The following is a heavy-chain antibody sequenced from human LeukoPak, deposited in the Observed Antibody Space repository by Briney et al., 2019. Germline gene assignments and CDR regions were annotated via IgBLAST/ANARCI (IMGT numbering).Heavy chain of an antibody. Sequence: PGGSLRLSCTASGFIVTNNYINWVRQAPGKGLEWVSLVYSGGSTYYADSVKGRFTISRDNSKNMVCLQMNSLRAEDTAMYYCARDPPAVLIDTYGWGQGTLVTVSS. V-gene: IGHV3-66*01. CDR1: GFIVTNNY. J-gene: IGHJ4*02. CDR2: VYSGGST. D-gene: IGHD2-8*01. CDR3: ARDPPAVLIDTYG.